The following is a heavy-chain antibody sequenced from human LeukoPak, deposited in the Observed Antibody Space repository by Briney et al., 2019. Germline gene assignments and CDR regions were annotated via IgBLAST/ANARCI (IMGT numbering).Heavy chain of an antibody. D-gene: IGHD6-13*01. J-gene: IGHJ6*02. V-gene: IGHV3-43*02. CDR2: ISGDGGST. CDR3: AKDIGYSSSWYYYNYAMDV. CDR1: GFTFDDHA. Sequence: GGSLRLSCAASGFTFDDHAMHWVRQALGKGLEWVSLISGDGGSTYYADSVKGRITISRDNIKNSLYLHMNSLKTEDTALYFCAKDIGYSSSWYYYNYAMDVWGQGTTVTVSS.